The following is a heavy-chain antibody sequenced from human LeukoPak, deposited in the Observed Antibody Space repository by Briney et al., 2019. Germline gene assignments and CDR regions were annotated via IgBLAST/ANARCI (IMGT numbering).Heavy chain of an antibody. Sequence: GGSLRLSCAASGFTFSSYGMHWVRQAPGKGLEWVAFIRYDGSNKYYADSVKGRFTTSRDNSKNTLYLQMNSLRAEDTAVYYCAKGLGSWTSYFDYWGQGTLVTVSS. CDR3: AKGLGSWTSYFDY. D-gene: IGHD3-16*01. V-gene: IGHV3-30*02. J-gene: IGHJ4*02. CDR1: GFTFSSYG. CDR2: IRYDGSNK.